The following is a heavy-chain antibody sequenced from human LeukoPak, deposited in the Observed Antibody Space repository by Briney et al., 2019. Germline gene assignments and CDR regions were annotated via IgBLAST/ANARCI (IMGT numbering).Heavy chain of an antibody. D-gene: IGHD2-21*02. V-gene: IGHV2-5*01. CDR2: IYWNNDK. Sequence: EAGPTLVNPPQTLTLTFTISWFSLTTRGVGEGRIRQPPGKTLECLALIYWNNDKRYNPSLKSRLTTTNVSSKNQAIPKTTNMDPVDTATYYCAHTGVVATAPILIAFDIWGQGTMVTVSS. J-gene: IGHJ3*02. CDR1: WFSLTTRGVG. CDR3: AHTGVVATAPILIAFDI.